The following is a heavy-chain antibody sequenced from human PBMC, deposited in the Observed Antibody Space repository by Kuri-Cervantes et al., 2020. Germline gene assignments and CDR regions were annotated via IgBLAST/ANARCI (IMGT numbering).Heavy chain of an antibody. J-gene: IGHJ4*02. CDR1: GYSITSGYH. Sequence: SETLSLSCVVSGYSITSGYHWAWIRQPPGGGREWIATIHHSGSTFYNPSLKIRVTISADTSKNQFSLKLSSVTTADTALYFCARYTDQSTPTPFYFDYWGQGTLDTVSS. CDR2: IHHSGST. D-gene: IGHD1-1*01. CDR3: ARYTDQSTPTPFYFDY. V-gene: IGHV4-38-2*01.